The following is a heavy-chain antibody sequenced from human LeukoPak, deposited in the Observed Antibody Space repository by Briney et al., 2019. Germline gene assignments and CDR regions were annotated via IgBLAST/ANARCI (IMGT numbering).Heavy chain of an antibody. J-gene: IGHJ6*03. CDR1: GFTFSSYA. CDR3: AKGSYYYYYMDV. V-gene: IGHV3-23*01. Sequence: GGSLRLSCEASGFTFSSYAMSWVRQAPGKGLEWVSAISGSGGSTYYADSVKGRFTISRDNSKNTLYLQMNSLRAEDTAVYYCAKGSYYYYYMDVWGKGTTVTVSS. CDR2: ISGSGGST.